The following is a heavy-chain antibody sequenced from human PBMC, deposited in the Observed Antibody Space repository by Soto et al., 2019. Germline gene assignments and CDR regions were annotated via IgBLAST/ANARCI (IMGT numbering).Heavy chain of an antibody. CDR1: WGSIIGHD. Sequence: SVTQSVRWSVAWGSIIGHDWSWIRQPPRKGLEWIGYISYSGSTKYNPSLKSRLTISVDTSKNQFSLKLSSVTAADTALYYWARPEPPPSHGFDPRGQGILVTGSS. CDR3: ARPEPPPSHGFDP. J-gene: IGHJ5*02. D-gene: IGHD1-1*01. V-gene: IGHV4-59*11. CDR2: ISYSGST.